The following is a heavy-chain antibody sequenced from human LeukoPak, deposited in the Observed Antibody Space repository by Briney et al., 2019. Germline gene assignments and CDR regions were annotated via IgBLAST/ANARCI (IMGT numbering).Heavy chain of an antibody. V-gene: IGHV3-30-3*01. CDR3: ARDASPYGDYVRYYFDY. J-gene: IGHJ4*02. CDR1: GFTFSHFA. CDR2: ISYDGSNK. Sequence: GRSLRLSCAASGFTFSHFAIHWVRQAPGKGLEWVAVISYDGSNKFYADSVKGRFTISRDNSNSTLYLQMKSLRAEDTAVYYCARDASPYGDYVRYYFDYWGQGTLVAVSS. D-gene: IGHD4-17*01.